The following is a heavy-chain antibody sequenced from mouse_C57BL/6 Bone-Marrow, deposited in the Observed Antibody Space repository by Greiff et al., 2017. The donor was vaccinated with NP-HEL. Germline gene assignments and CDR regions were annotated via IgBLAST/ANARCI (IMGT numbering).Heavy chain of an antibody. J-gene: IGHJ3*01. CDR2: INPSSGYT. CDR1: GYTFTSYW. CDR3: AINWDEETWFAY. V-gene: IGHV1-7*01. Sequence: VQGVESGAELAKPGASVKLSCKASGYTFTSYWMHWVKQRPGQGLEWIGYINPSSGYTKYNQKFKDKATLTADKSSSTAYMQLSSLTYEDSAVYYCAINWDEETWFAYWGQGTLVTVSA. D-gene: IGHD4-1*02.